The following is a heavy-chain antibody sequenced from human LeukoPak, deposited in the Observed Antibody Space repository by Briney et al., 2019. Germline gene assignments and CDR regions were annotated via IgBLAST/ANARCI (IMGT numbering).Heavy chain of an antibody. CDR1: GGSFSGYY. D-gene: IGHD3-10*01. CDR2: INHSGST. V-gene: IGHV4-34*01. Sequence: PSETLSLTCAVYGGSFSGYYWTWIRQPPGKGLEWIGEINHSGSTNYNPSLKTRVTISVEKSKKQCSLKLSSVTAADTAVYYCASYMVRGAGYYFDYWGQGTLVTVSS. J-gene: IGHJ4*02. CDR3: ASYMVRGAGYYFDY.